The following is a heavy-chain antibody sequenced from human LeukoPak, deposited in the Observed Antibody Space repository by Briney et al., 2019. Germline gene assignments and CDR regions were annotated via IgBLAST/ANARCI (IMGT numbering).Heavy chain of an antibody. Sequence: GGSLRLSCAASGFTFSSFGMHWVRQAPGKGLEWVAVVSYDGSNKYFADSVKGRFTISRDNPKNTLYLQMNSLRPEDTAVYYCAKSTTVTTQQRGYFDYWGQGTLVTVSS. CDR2: VSYDGSNK. CDR3: AKSTTVTTQQRGYFDY. D-gene: IGHD4-11*01. CDR1: GFTFSSFG. J-gene: IGHJ4*02. V-gene: IGHV3-30*18.